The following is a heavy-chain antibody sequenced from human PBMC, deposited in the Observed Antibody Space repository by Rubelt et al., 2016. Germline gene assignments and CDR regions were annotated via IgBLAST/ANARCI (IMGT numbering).Heavy chain of an antibody. Sequence: QVTLRESGPALVKPTQTLTLTCTFSGFSLSTSGMCVSWIRQPPGKALEWLARIDWDDDKYYSTSLKTRLTISKDTPKNQVVLTMTNMDPVDTATYYCARSLTYYYDSSGYWGVDAFDIWGQGTMVTVSS. CDR3: ARSLTYYYDSSGYWGVDAFDI. CDR1: GFSLSTSGMC. V-gene: IGHV2-70*15. CDR2: IDWDDDK. D-gene: IGHD3-22*01. J-gene: IGHJ3*02.